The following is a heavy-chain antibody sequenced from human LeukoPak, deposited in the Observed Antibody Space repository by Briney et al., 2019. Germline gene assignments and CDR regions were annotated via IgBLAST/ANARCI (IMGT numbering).Heavy chain of an antibody. CDR2: ISYDGSNK. CDR3: AGLGYCSRTSCPNAYGMGV. CDR1: GFTFSSYA. D-gene: IGHD2-2*01. V-gene: IGHV3-30-3*01. J-gene: IGHJ6*02. Sequence: GGSLRLSCAASGFTFSSYAMHWVRQAPGKGLEWVAVISYDGSNKYYADSVKGRFTVSRDDSKNTLFLQMNSLRAEDTSVYYCAGLGYCSRTSCPNAYGMGVWGQGTTVIVSS.